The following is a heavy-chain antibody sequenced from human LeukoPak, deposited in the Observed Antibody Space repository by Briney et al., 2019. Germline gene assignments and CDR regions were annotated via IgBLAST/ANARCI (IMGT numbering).Heavy chain of an antibody. CDR1: GFTFSSYA. Sequence: GGSLRLSCAASGFTFSSYAMSWVRQAPGKGLEWVSAISGSGGSTYYADSVKGRFTISRDNSKNTLYLQMNSLRAEDTAVYYCAKVGSYCSGGSCYLFSYYYGMDVWGQGTTVTVSS. CDR3: AKVGSYCSGGSCYLFSYYYGMDV. CDR2: ISGSGGST. V-gene: IGHV3-23*01. J-gene: IGHJ6*02. D-gene: IGHD2-15*01.